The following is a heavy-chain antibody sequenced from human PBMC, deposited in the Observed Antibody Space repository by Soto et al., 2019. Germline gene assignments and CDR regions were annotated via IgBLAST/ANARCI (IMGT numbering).Heavy chain of an antibody. CDR3: ARPLSSSWPRGWYFDL. J-gene: IGHJ2*01. D-gene: IGHD6-13*01. V-gene: IGHV4-39*01. CDR1: GGSISSSSYY. Sequence: QLQLQESGPGLVKPSETLSLTCTVSGGSISSSSYYWGWIRQPPGKGLEWIGSIYYSGSTYYNPSLKSRVTISVDTSKNQFSLKLSSVTAADTAVYYCARPLSSSWPRGWYFDLWGRGTLVTVSS. CDR2: IYYSGST.